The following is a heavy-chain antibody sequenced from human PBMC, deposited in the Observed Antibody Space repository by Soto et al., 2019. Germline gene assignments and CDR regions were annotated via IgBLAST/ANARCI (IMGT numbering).Heavy chain of an antibody. CDR3: VRIRYQLPSSVLWLDP. CDR2: INHVGGT. V-gene: IGHV4-34*01. Sequence: PSETLSLTCLVYGGFLSESYWTWIRQPPGKGLEWIGEINHVGGTNYNPSLKSRVTMSVDTSQNQFSLRLISVTAADTAMYFCVRIRYQLPSSVLWLDPWGQGTPVTVSS. CDR1: GGFLSESY. J-gene: IGHJ5*02. D-gene: IGHD3-16*01.